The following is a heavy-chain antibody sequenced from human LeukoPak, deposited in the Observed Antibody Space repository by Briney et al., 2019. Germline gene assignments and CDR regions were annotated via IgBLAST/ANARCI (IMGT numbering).Heavy chain of an antibody. J-gene: IGHJ4*02. V-gene: IGHV3-30-3*01. D-gene: IGHD3-22*01. CDR2: ISYDGSNK. CDR3: ARTTYYYDSSGYLDY. Sequence: GGSLRLSCAASGFTFSSYAMHWVRQAPGKGLEWVAVISYDGSNKYYADSVKGRFTISRDNSKNTLYLQMNSLRAEDTAVYHCARTTYYYDSSGYLDYWGQGTLVTASS. CDR1: GFTFSSYA.